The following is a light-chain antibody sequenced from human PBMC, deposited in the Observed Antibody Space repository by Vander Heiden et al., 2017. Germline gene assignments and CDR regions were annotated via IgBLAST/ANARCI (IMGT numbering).Light chain of an antibody. CDR1: QSVSSY. Sequence: EIVLTQSPSILSLSPGERATISCRASQSVSSYLAWYQQQPGQAPRLLIYDASNRATGIPARFSGSRSGTNVTLTISSREPEDFAVYYCQQRSNWPPYTFGQGTKLEIK. J-gene: IGKJ2*01. CDR3: QQRSNWPPYT. CDR2: DAS. V-gene: IGKV3-11*01.